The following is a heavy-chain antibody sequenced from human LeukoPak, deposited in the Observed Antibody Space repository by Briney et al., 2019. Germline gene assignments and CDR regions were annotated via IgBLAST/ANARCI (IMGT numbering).Heavy chain of an antibody. CDR1: GYTFTSHY. J-gene: IGHJ4*02. D-gene: IGHD3-3*01. CDR2: INPSAGST. V-gene: IGHV1-46*01. CDR3: AAPGASGFVGNFWSGPLDF. Sequence: ASVKVSCRASGYTFTSHYMHWVRQAPGQGLEWMGLINPSAGSTSYPQKFQGRVTMTRDTSTSTVYMELSSLRSEDTAVYYCAAPGASGFVGNFWSGPLDFWGQGTLVTVSS.